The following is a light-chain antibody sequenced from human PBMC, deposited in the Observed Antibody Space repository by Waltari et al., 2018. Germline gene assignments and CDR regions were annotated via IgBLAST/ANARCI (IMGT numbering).Light chain of an antibody. J-gene: IGLJ2*01. CDR1: RLDLGRPNL. V-gene: IGLV2-23*01. Sequence: QSALTQPASVSGSPGQSITISCTGTRLDLGRPNLVSWYQHHPGKAPKLMIYEDTKRPSGVSNRFSGSKSGNTASLTISGLQTEDEADYYCCSYAGGSTYVFGGGTRLTVL. CDR3: CSYAGGSTYV. CDR2: EDT.